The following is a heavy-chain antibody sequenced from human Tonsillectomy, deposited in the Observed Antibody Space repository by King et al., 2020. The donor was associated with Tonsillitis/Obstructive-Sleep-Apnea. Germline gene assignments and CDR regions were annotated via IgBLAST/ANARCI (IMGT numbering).Heavy chain of an antibody. Sequence: VQLVESGGGLVQPGGSLRLSCAASGFTFSDYAMNWVRQAPGKGLQWVSAISGSGGSTYYADSVKGRFTISRDNSKNTLYLQMNSLRAEDTAVYYCAKXKVGNTVTXXCXXXWXXXTMVTVSS. V-gene: IGHV3-23*04. CDR3: AKXKVGNTVTXXCXXX. J-gene: IGHJ3*02. CDR1: GFTFSDYA. D-gene: IGHD4-11*01. CDR2: ISGSGGST.